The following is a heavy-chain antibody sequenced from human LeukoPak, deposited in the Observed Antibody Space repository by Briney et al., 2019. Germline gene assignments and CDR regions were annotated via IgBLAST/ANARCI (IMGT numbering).Heavy chain of an antibody. D-gene: IGHD2-2*01. V-gene: IGHV3-9*01. J-gene: IGHJ3*02. CDR3: AKGYIVVVPAADNDAFDI. CDR1: GFTFDDYA. Sequence: GGSLRLSCAASGFTFDDYAMHWVRQAPGKCLEWVSGISWNSGSIGYEDSVKGGFTISRDNAKDSLYLQMNSLRAEDTALYYCAKGYIVVVPAADNDAFDIWGQGTMVTVSS. CDR2: ISWNSGSI.